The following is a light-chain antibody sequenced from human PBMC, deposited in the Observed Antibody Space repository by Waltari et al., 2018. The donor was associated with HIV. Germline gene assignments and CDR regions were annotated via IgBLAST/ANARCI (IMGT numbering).Light chain of an antibody. Sequence: QSALTQPPSASGSPGQSVTISCTGTSSDVGGYNYVSWYQQHPGKAPKLMIYEVSKRPSGVPHRFSGSKSGNTASLTVSGLQAEDEADYYCSSYAGRVVFGGGTKLTVL. J-gene: IGLJ2*01. V-gene: IGLV2-8*01. CDR3: SSYAGRVV. CDR2: EVS. CDR1: SSDVGGYNY.